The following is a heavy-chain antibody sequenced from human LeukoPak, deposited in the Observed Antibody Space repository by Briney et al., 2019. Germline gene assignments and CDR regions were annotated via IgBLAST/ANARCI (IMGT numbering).Heavy chain of an antibody. CDR1: GYTFTRYY. CDR3: ARTGEQLPEPWLNWFDP. V-gene: IGHV1-2*06. D-gene: IGHD1-26*01. J-gene: IGHJ5*02. Sequence: SVKVSCKASGYTFTRYYMHRVRQAPGQGLEWMGRINPNSGGTKYAQKFQGRVTMNRDTSISTAYMELSRLRSDDTAVYYCARTGEQLPEPWLNWFDPWGQGTLVTVSS. CDR2: INPNSGGT.